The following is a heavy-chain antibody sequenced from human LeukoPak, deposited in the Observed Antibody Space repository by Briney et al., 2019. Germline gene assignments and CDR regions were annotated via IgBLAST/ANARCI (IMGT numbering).Heavy chain of an antibody. CDR2: ITAYNGNT. V-gene: IGHV1-18*01. J-gene: IGHJ4*02. D-gene: IGHD2/OR15-2a*01. CDR1: GYSFTTYG. Sequence: GASVKVSCKTSGYSFTTYGTSWVRQAPGQGLEWMGWITAYNGNTNYAHKFQGRFTMTTDTYTRTVYMELRGLKSNDTAVYYCARGVSNRWADFWGQGTLVTVSS. CDR3: ARGVSNRWADF.